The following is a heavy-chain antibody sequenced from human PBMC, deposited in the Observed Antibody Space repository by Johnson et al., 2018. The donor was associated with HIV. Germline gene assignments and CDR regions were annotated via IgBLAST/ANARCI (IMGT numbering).Heavy chain of an antibody. CDR3: ATDIVVVLAVTGTGAAFDI. J-gene: IGHJ3*02. CDR2: IKEDGSEK. Sequence: EVQLVESGGGLVQPGGSLRLSCAASGFTFSTYWMSWVRQAPGKGLEWVANIKEDGSEKYYVDSVKGRFTISRDNAKNSRYLQMTSRRAEDTAVYYCATDIVVVLAVTGTGAAFDIWGQGTMVTVSS. CDR1: GFTFSTYW. V-gene: IGHV3-7*01. D-gene: IGHD2-15*01.